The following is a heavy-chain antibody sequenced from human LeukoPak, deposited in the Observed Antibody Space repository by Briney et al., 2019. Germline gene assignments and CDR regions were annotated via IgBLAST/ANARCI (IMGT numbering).Heavy chain of an antibody. V-gene: IGHV3-7*01. Sequence: PGGSLRLSCAASGFTFSSYWMSWVRQAPGKGLEWVANIKQDGSEKYYVDSVKGRFTISRDNAKNSLYLQMNSLRAEDTAVYYCANPGDIVATIGAFDIWGQGTMVTVSS. D-gene: IGHD5-12*01. CDR1: GFTFSSYW. CDR2: IKQDGSEK. J-gene: IGHJ3*02. CDR3: ANPGDIVATIGAFDI.